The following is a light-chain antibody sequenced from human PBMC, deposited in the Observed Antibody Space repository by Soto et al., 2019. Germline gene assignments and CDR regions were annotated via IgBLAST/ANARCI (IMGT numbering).Light chain of an antibody. CDR1: SSDVGGYNY. CDR3: SSYTTSNTRQIV. Sequence: QPVLTQPASVSGSPGQSISLSCTGTSSDVGGYNYVSWYQHHPGKAPKLMIFDVCNRPSGVSNRFSGSKSGNTASLTISGLQPEDEADYYCSSYTTSNTRQIVFGTGTKVTVL. J-gene: IGLJ1*01. CDR2: DVC. V-gene: IGLV2-14*03.